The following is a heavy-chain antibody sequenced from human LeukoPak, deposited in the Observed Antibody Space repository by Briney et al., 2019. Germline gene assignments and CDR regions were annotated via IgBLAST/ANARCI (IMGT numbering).Heavy chain of an antibody. CDR1: GGSFSGYY. J-gene: IGHJ4*02. D-gene: IGHD5-12*01. CDR3: ARGTLIYSGYDYMDFDY. Sequence: SETLSLTCAVYGGSFSGYYWSWIRQPPGKGLEWIGEINHSGSTNYNPSLKSRVTFSVDTSKNQFSLKLSSVTAADTSVYYCARGTLIYSGYDYMDFDYWGQGTLVTVSS. CDR2: INHSGST. V-gene: IGHV4-34*01.